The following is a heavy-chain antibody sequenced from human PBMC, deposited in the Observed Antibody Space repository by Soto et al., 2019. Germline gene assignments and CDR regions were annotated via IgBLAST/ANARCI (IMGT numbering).Heavy chain of an antibody. CDR1: GFTFSSYA. J-gene: IGHJ4*02. CDR3: AKGEAVVVVAATEYYFHY. Sequence: EVQLLESGGGLVQPGGSLRLSCAASGFTFSSYAMSWVRQAPGKGLEWVSAISGSGGSTYYADSVKGRFTISRDNSKNTLYLQMNSLRAEDTAVYYCAKGEAVVVVAATEYYFHYWGQGTLVTVSS. CDR2: ISGSGGST. V-gene: IGHV3-23*01. D-gene: IGHD2-15*01.